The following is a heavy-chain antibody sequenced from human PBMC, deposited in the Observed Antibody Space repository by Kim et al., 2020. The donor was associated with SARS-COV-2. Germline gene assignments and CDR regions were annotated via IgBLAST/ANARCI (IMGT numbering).Heavy chain of an antibody. CDR2: INHSGST. D-gene: IGHD2-2*02. J-gene: IGHJ5*02. CDR3: ARDLGYCSSTSCYTYNWFDP. V-gene: IGHV4-34*01. Sequence: SETLSLTCAVYGGSFSGYYWSWIRQPPGKGLEWIGEINHSGSTNYNPSLKSRVTISVDTSKNQFSLKLSSVTAADTAVYYCARDLGYCSSTSCYTYNWFDPWGQGTLVTGSS. CDR1: GGSFSGYY.